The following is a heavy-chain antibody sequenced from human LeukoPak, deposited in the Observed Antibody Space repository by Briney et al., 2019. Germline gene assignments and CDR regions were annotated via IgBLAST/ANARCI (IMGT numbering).Heavy chain of an antibody. V-gene: IGHV1-8*01. CDR1: GYTFTSYD. CDR3: AVHLPGDYLDR. Sequence: ASVKVSCKASGYTFTSYDINWVRQATGQGLEWMGWMNPDSGNTGSAQKFQGRVTMTRNTSITTAYMELSSLRFEDTAVYYCAVHLPGDYLDRWGQGTLVTVSS. CDR2: MNPDSGNT. J-gene: IGHJ4*02.